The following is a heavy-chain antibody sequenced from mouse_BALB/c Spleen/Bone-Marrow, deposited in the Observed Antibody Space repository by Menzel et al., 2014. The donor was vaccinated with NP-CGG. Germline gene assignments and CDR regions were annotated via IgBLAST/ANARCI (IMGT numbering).Heavy chain of an antibody. Sequence: EVKLVESGGNLVQPGGSLKLSCAASGFTFSSYTMSWVRQTPEKRLEWVAYISNGGGSTYYPDTVKGRFTISRDNATNPLYLQMSSLKSEDTAMYYCARQSYEGFAYWGQGTLVTVSA. CDR2: ISNGGGST. CDR3: ARQSYEGFAY. J-gene: IGHJ3*01. V-gene: IGHV5-12-2*01. CDR1: GFTFSSYT. D-gene: IGHD2-3*01.